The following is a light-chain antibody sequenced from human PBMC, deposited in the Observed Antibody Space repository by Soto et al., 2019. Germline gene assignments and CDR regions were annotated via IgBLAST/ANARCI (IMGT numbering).Light chain of an antibody. CDR3: QSYDSSLSAWV. CDR2: GNT. CDR1: SSNIGAGYD. V-gene: IGLV1-40*01. J-gene: IGLJ3*02. Sequence: QSVLTQPPSVSGAPGQRVTISCTASSSNIGAGYDVHWYQQLPGTAPKLLIYGNTNRPSGVPDRFSGSKSGTSASLAITELQAEDEADYYCQSYDSSLSAWVFGGGTKVTVL.